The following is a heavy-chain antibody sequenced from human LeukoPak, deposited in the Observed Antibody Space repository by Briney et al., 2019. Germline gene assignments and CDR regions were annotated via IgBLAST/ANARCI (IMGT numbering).Heavy chain of an antibody. CDR3: AKDSTPGSTPHNFAY. Sequence: PGGSLRLSCAASGFTFTNYNMNWVRQAPGKGLEWVSSISSRSTYISYADSVKGRVTISRDNAKNSLYLQMNSLRAEDTAIYYCAKDSTPGSTPHNFAYWGQGTLVTVSP. D-gene: IGHD1-26*01. J-gene: IGHJ4*02. CDR1: GFTFTNYN. V-gene: IGHV3-21*01. CDR2: ISSRSTYI.